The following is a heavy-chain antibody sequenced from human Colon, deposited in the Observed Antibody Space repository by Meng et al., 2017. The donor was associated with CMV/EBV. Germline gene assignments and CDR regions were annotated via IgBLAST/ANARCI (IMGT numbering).Heavy chain of an antibody. Sequence: SETLSLTCTVSGDSMTNGDYYWSWIRQAPGKGLEWIGYTYHNGNTYYSPSLGSRVSISVYPYRNMFSLNLASLTAADSAVYYCARARPARSGNYFDSWGQGIPVTVSS. D-gene: IGHD1-26*01. J-gene: IGHJ4*02. CDR2: TYHNGNT. CDR1: GDSMTNGDYY. CDR3: ARARPARSGNYFDS. V-gene: IGHV4-30-4*01.